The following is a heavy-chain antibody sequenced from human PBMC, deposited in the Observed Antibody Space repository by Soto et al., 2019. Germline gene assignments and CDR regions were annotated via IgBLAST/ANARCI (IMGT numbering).Heavy chain of an antibody. J-gene: IGHJ6*02. CDR2: ISSSSSYI. V-gene: IGHV3-21*01. D-gene: IGHD3-22*01. CDR3: ARYDSSGYYWPYYYYGMDV. CDR1: GFTFSTYS. Sequence: SLRLSCAASGFTFSTYSMNWVRQAPGKGLEWVSSISSSSSYIYYADSVKGRFTISRDNAKNSLYLQMNSLRAEDTAVYYCARYDSSGYYWPYYYYGMDVWGQGTTVTXSS.